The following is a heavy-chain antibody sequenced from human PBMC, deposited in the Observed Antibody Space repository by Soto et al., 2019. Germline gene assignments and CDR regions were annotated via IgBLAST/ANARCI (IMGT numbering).Heavy chain of an antibody. CDR1: GFTLSSYS. D-gene: IGHD3-22*01. CDR2: ISSSSSYI. Sequence: GGSLRLSCAASGFTLSSYSMNWVRKAPGKGLEWVSSISSSSSYIYYADSVKGRFTISRDNAKNSLYLQMNSLRAEDTAVYYCARHHRFTMIVVADAFDIWGQGTMVTVSS. CDR3: ARHHRFTMIVVADAFDI. J-gene: IGHJ3*02. V-gene: IGHV3-21*01.